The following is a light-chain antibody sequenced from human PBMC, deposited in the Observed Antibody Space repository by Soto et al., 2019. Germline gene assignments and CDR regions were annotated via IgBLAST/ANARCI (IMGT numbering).Light chain of an antibody. Sequence: EIVLTQFPAILSVSPGERVTLSCGASQSVATNLAWYQQKPGQAPRLLIYGASSRASGIPARFSGSGSGAEFTLTISGLQSEDFVVYYCQHYHDCPFTFGGGTKVDI. J-gene: IGKJ4*01. V-gene: IGKV3-15*01. CDR2: GAS. CDR1: QSVATN. CDR3: QHYHDCPFT.